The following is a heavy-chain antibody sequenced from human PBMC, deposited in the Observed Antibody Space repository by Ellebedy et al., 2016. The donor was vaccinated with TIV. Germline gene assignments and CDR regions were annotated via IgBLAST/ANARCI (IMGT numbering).Heavy chain of an antibody. J-gene: IGHJ4*02. Sequence: GESLKISCSASGFSFPSYAMXWVRQAPGKGLEWVAIISYDGSHRYYADSVKGRFTISRDISKNTLYLQMNSLRAEDTAVYYCAREHMTSTGSPLDYWGQGTLVTVSS. CDR1: GFSFPSYA. V-gene: IGHV3-30-3*01. D-gene: IGHD1-1*01. CDR2: ISYDGSHR. CDR3: AREHMTSTGSPLDY.